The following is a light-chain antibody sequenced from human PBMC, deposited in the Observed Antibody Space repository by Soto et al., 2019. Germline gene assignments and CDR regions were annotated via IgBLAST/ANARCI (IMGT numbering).Light chain of an antibody. Sequence: DIQMTQSPSSLSASVGDRVTITCRASQTLSSYLHWYQQKPGKDPRLLIYATSNLHGGVPSRFSGSGSGTDFSLTISSLQPDDFATYYCQQSYSTPYTFGQGTNLDI. CDR2: ATS. CDR1: QTLSSY. J-gene: IGKJ2*01. V-gene: IGKV1-39*01. CDR3: QQSYSTPYT.